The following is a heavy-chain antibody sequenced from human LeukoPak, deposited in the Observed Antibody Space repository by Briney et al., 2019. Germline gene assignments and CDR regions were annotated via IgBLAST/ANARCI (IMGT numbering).Heavy chain of an antibody. CDR3: ARDFLGYCSGGSCPNWFDP. D-gene: IGHD2-15*01. CDR1: GGSISSYY. J-gene: IGHJ5*02. V-gene: IGHV4-59*01. Sequence: KPSETLSLTCTVSGGSISSYYWSWIRQPPGKGLEWIGYIYYSGSTNYNPSLKSRVTISVDTSKNQFSLKLGSVTAADTAVYYCARDFLGYCSGGSCPNWFDPWGQGTLVTVSS. CDR2: IYYSGST.